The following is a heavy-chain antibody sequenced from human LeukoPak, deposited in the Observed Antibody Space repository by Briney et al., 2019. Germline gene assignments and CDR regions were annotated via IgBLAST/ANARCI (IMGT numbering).Heavy chain of an antibody. CDR2: IPPNSGGT. CDR1: GYIFADYY. CDR3: ARDADGYQN. V-gene: IGHV1-2*02. J-gene: IGHJ4*02. Sequence: ASVKVSCKTSGYIFADYYLHWVRQAPGQGLERMGWIPPNSGGTNIARKFQGRVTMTRDTSTSTAYMELSRLTSDDTAVYYCARDADGYQNWGQGTLVTVSS. D-gene: IGHD5-24*01.